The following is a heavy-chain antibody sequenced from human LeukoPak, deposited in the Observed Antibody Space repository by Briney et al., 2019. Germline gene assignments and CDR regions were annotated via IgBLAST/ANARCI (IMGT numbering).Heavy chain of an antibody. D-gene: IGHD2-15*01. CDR3: ARGRVRFYGGSSGVMVDY. CDR1: GGSFSGYY. J-gene: IGHJ4*02. CDR2: INHSGST. Sequence: PSETLSLTCAVYGGSFSGYYWSWIRQPPGKGLEWIGEINHSGSTNYNPSLKSRVTISVDTSKNQFSLKLSSVTAADTAVYYCARGRVRFYGGSSGVMVDYWGQGTLVTVSS. V-gene: IGHV4-34*01.